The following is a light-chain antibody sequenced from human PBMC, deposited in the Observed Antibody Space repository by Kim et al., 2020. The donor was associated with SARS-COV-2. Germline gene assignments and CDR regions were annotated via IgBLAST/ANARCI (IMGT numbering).Light chain of an antibody. CDR1: SLRSYY. CDR2: GKN. V-gene: IGLV3-19*01. Sequence: SSELTQDPAVSVALGQTVRITCQGDSLRSYYASWYQQKPGQAPVLVIYGKNNRPSGIPDRFSGSSSGNTASLTITGAQAEDEADYYCNSRGSSGNHLRVFGGGTQLTVL. J-gene: IGLJ3*02. CDR3: NSRGSSGNHLRV.